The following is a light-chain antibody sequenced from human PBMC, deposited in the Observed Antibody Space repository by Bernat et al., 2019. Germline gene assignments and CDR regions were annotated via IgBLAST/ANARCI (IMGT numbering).Light chain of an antibody. J-gene: IGLJ3*02. V-gene: IGLV6-57*01. CDR3: QSYDDTTGV. CDR2: EDN. Sequence: NFILTQPHSVSESPGKTVTISCTRSGGSIARNFVQWYQQRPGSSLITVIYEDNQRPSGVPDRFSGSIDSSSITASLPISGLKTDDEAAYYCQSYDDTTGVFGGGTKLTVL. CDR1: GGSIARNF.